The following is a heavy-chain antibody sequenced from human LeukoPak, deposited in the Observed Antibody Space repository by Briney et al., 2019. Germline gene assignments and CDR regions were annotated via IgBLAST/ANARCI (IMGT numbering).Heavy chain of an antibody. CDR3: ARNTGYCSSTSCHHPWFDP. D-gene: IGHD2-2*01. J-gene: IGHJ5*02. CDR2: ISAYNGNT. Sequence: ASVKVSCKASGYTFTSYGISWVRQAPGQGLEWMGWISAYNGNTNYAQKLQGRVTMTTDTSTSTAYMELRSLRSDDTAVYYCARNTGYCSSTSCHHPWFDPWGQGTLVTVSS. V-gene: IGHV1-18*01. CDR1: GYTFTSYG.